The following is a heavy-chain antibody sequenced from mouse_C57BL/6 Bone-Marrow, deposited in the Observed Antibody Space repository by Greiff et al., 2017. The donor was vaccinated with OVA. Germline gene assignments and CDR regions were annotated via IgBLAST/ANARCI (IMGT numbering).Heavy chain of an antibody. CDR2: IDPENGDT. D-gene: IGHD2-1*01. CDR1: GFNIKDDY. CDR3: TSYGNFDY. Sequence: VQLQQSGAELVRPGASVKLSCTASGFNIKDDYMHWVKQRPEQGLEGIGWIDPENGDTAYASKFQGKATITADTSSNTAYLQLSILTSEDTAVYYCTSYGNFDYWGQGTTLTVSS. J-gene: IGHJ2*01. V-gene: IGHV14-4*01.